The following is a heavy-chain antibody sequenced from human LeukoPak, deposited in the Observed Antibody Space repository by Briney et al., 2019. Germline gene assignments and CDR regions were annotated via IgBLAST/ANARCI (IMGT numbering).Heavy chain of an antibody. CDR2: ISYSGGT. CDR1: GDSIGSSSYY. V-gene: IGHV4-39*01. CDR3: ARLERATIVGY. D-gene: IGHD5-12*01. J-gene: IGHJ4*02. Sequence: SETLSLTCSVSGDSIGSSSYYWGWIRQPPGKGLEWIGTISYSGGTYYNPSLRSRVTISVDTSKNQFSLNLSSVTAADTAVYYCARLERATIVGYWGQGTLVTVSS.